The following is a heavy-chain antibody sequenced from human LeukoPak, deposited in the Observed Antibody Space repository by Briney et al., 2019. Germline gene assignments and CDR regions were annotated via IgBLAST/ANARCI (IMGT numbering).Heavy chain of an antibody. CDR2: IYSGGST. V-gene: IGHV3-66*02. J-gene: IGHJ4*02. CDR3: ARDVWFSSNFDY. CDR1: GFTVSSNY. Sequence: GGSLRLSCAASGFTVSSNYMSWVRQAPGMGLEWVSVIYSGGSTYYADSVKGRFTISRDNSKNTLYLQMNSLRAEDTAVYYCARDVWFSSNFDYWGQGTLVTVSS. D-gene: IGHD3-10*01.